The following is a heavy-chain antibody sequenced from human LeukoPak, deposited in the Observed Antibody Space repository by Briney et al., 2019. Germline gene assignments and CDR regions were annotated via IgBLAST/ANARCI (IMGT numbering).Heavy chain of an antibody. V-gene: IGHV3-7*01. D-gene: IGHD6-6*01. CDR3: AGYSRSSGWFDP. CDR1: GFKLSSYW. Sequence: GGSLRLSCAASGFKLSSYWMSWVRQAPRKGLEWVANIKQDGSEKDYVDSVKGRFTISRDNAKNSLYLQMNSLRAEDTAVYYCAGYSRSSGWFDPWGQGTLVTVSS. J-gene: IGHJ5*02. CDR2: IKQDGSEK.